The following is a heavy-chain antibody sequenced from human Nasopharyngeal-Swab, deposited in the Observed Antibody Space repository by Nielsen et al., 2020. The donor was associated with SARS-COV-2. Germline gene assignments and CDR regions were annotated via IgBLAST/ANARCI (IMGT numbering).Heavy chain of an antibody. D-gene: IGHD4-17*01. Sequence: LSLTCAASGFTFSSFGMHWVRQAPGKGLGWVAFIATDASNEYYGDSVKGRFSISRDSSKNTLYLQMDSLRGEDTAVYYCARDAPAHYGAFYWGRGTLVTVSS. CDR3: ARDAPAHYGAFY. J-gene: IGHJ4*02. CDR2: IATDASNE. CDR1: GFTFSSFG. V-gene: IGHV3-30*03.